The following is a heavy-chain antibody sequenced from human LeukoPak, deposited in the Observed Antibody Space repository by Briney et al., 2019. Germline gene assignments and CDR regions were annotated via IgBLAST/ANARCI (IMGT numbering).Heavy chain of an antibody. V-gene: IGHV3-7*01. D-gene: IGHD3-10*01. Sequence: GGSLRLSCAASGFTFTTYWMSWVRQAPGKGLEWVANINQDGTEKYYVDSVKGRFTISRDDAKRSLYLQMNSLRVEDTAVYYCAKVAKYYYGSETYYFFEHWGQGTPVTASS. CDR1: GFTFTTYW. J-gene: IGHJ4*02. CDR3: AKVAKYYYGSETYYFFEH. CDR2: INQDGTEK.